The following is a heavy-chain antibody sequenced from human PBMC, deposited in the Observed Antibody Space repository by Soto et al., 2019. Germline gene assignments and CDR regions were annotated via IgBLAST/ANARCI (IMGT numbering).Heavy chain of an antibody. J-gene: IGHJ6*02. Sequence: EVQLVESGGGLVKPGGSLRLSCAASGFTFSAYSINWVRQAPGKGLVWVSSIGSSITSSYYADSVEGRFTISRDNARNTLFLQMNSLRVEDAVVYYCVRGPRKDYGDYVLYYYYGMDVWGQGTTVTVSS. CDR2: IGSSITSS. CDR3: VRGPRKDYGDYVLYYYYGMDV. D-gene: IGHD4-17*01. CDR1: GFTFSAYS. V-gene: IGHV3-21*01.